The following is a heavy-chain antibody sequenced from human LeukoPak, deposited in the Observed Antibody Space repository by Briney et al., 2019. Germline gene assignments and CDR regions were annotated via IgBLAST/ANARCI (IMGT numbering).Heavy chain of an antibody. Sequence: GGSLRLSCAASGVTFSSYGMHWVRQAPGKGLEWVALISSDGNDKLYGDSVTGRFTISRDDSKSTLYLQMNSLRAEDTAVYFCARGLFGGFAAAPFDHWGQGTLVTVSP. CDR3: ARGLFGGFAAAPFDH. CDR1: GVTFSSYG. CDR2: ISSDGNDK. D-gene: IGHD2-2*01. J-gene: IGHJ4*02. V-gene: IGHV3-30*03.